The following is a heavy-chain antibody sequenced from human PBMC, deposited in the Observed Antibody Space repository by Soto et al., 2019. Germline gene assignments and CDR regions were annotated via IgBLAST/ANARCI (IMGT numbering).Heavy chain of an antibody. D-gene: IGHD6-13*01. Sequence: SETLSLTCAVSGGSISRGGYSWSWIRQPPGKGLEWIGYIYHSGSTYYNPSLKSRVTISEDRSKNQFSLKLSSVTAADTAVYYCASLGAAAGFDYWGQGTLVTVSS. CDR3: ASLGAAAGFDY. CDR1: GGSISRGGYS. CDR2: IYHSGST. V-gene: IGHV4-30-2*01. J-gene: IGHJ4*02.